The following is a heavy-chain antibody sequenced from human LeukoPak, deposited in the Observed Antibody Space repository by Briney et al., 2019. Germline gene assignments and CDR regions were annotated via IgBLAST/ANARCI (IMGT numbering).Heavy chain of an antibody. V-gene: IGHV3-7*01. D-gene: IGHD1-7*01. Sequence: GGSLRLSCAASELTSSTSWMSWVRQAPGKGLEWVAQTKQDGSEKYYVDSVRGRFTTSRDKNSLFLQMNSVRAEDTAVYYCVGWGISGITNHWGQGTLVTVSS. CDR2: TKQDGSEK. J-gene: IGHJ4*02. CDR3: VGWGISGITNH. CDR1: ELTSSTSW.